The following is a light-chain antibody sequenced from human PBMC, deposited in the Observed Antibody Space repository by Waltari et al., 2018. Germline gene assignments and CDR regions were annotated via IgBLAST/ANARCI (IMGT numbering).Light chain of an antibody. CDR2: KDN. CDR1: AFSNQL. Sequence: SYELTQPPSASVSPGQTAKITCSGAAFSNQLGYWYQQKPGQAPVLVIYKDNERASGIPERFSGSSSGTTVTLTISGVQAEDEADYYCQSADNSGTALLFGGGTKLTV. J-gene: IGLJ3*02. CDR3: QSADNSGTALL. V-gene: IGLV3-25*03.